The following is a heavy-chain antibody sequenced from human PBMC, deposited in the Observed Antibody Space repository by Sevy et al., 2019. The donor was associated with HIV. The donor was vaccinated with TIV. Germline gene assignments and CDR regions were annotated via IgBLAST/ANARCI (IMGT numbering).Heavy chain of an antibody. V-gene: IGHV3-23*01. CDR1: GFSFSSYA. D-gene: IGHD4-17*01. CDR3: AKDFHAYGDFYFDY. J-gene: IGHJ4*02. Sequence: GGSLRLSCTASGFSFSSYAMSWVRQAPGKGLEWVSTIIGSGVRTYSADSVKGRFTISRDNSKNTLYLQMTSLRAEDTAVYYCAKDFHAYGDFYFDYWGRGTLVTVSS. CDR2: IIGSGVRT.